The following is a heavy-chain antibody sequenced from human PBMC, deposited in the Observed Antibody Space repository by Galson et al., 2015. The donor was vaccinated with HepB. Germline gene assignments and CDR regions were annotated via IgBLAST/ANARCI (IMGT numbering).Heavy chain of an antibody. J-gene: IGHJ3*02. CDR3: ANINYYDSSGYYSAGYLLGAFDI. V-gene: IGHV3-23*01. CDR1: GFTFSSYA. CDR2: ISGSGGST. D-gene: IGHD3-22*01. Sequence: SLRLSCAASGFTFSSYAMSWVRQAPGKGLEWVSAISGSGGSTYYADSVKGRFTISRDNSKNTLYLQMNSLRAEDTAVYYCANINYYDSSGYYSAGYLLGAFDIWGQGTMVTVSS.